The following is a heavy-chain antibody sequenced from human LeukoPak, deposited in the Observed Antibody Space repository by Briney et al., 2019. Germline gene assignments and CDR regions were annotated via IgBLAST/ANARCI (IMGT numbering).Heavy chain of an antibody. J-gene: IGHJ4*02. Sequence: PSETLSLTCTVSGVSISSSSYYWGWIRQPPGQGLEWIGSIYYGGNTYYNPSLKSRVTISVHTSKNQFSLRLSSVTAADTAVYYCAREASTSFDYWGQGTLVTVSS. CDR3: AREASTSFDY. D-gene: IGHD2-2*01. CDR1: GVSISSSSYY. V-gene: IGHV4-39*02. CDR2: IYYGGNT.